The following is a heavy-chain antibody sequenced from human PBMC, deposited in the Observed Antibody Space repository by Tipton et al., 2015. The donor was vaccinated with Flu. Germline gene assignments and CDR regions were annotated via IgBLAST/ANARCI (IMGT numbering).Heavy chain of an antibody. CDR3: TRGSGWYAY. Sequence: TLSLTCTVSGGSIVSYYWTWIRQPAGKGLEWIGRIYTSGNTNYNPSLKSRVTMSVDTFKNQVSLNLGSVTVADTAVYYCTRGSGWYAYWGQGTLVTVSS. V-gene: IGHV4-4*07. CDR1: GGSIVSYY. D-gene: IGHD6-19*01. CDR2: IYTSGNT. J-gene: IGHJ4*02.